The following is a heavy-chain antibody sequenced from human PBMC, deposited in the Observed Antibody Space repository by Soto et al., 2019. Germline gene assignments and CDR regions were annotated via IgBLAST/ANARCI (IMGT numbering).Heavy chain of an antibody. V-gene: IGHV1-69*12. J-gene: IGHJ6*02. CDR3: ARGDATKIVVTTYYGMDV. Sequence: QVQLVQSGAEVKKPGSSVKVSCKASGGTLSNYGISWVRQAPGQGLEWMGGIIPVFGTANYAQKFQGRVTITADESTGTVYMEVSSLRSEDTAVYYCARGDATKIVVTTYYGMDVWGQGSTVPVSS. D-gene: IGHD4-17*01. CDR1: GGTLSNYG. CDR2: IIPVFGTA.